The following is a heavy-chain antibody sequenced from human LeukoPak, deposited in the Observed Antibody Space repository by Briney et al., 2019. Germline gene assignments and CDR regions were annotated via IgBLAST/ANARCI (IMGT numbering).Heavy chain of an antibody. CDR3: ARGRGSSWYRWFDP. CDR2: MNPNSGNT. V-gene: IGHV1-8*03. J-gene: IGHJ5*02. Sequence: VASVKVSRKASGYTFTSYDINWVRQATGQGLEWMGWMNPNSGNTGYAQKFQGRVTITRNTSISTAYMELSSLRSEDTAVYYCARGRGSSWYRWFDPWGQGTLVTVSS. CDR1: GYTFTSYD. D-gene: IGHD6-13*01.